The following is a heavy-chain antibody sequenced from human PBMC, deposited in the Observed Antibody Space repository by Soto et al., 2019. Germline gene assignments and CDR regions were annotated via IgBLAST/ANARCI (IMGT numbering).Heavy chain of an antibody. J-gene: IGHJ4*02. D-gene: IGHD6-6*01. V-gene: IGHV1-46*01. CDR2: INPGGGST. CDR3: ARAQAPYSSSSYFDY. Sequence: GASVKVSCKASGYTFTRNYMYWVRQAPGQGLEWMGMINPGGGSTSYAQKFQGRVTLTRDTSTSTVYMDLSSLTSEDSAIYYCARAQAPYSSSSYFDYWGQGTLVTVSS. CDR1: GYTFTRNY.